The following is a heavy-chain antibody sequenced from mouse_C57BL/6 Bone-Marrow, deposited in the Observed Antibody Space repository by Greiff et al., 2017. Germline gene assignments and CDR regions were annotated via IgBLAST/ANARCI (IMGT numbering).Heavy chain of an antibody. Sequence: QVQLKESGPGLVQPSQSLSITCTVSGFSLTSYGVHWVRQPPGKGLEWLGVIWSGGSTDYNAAFISRLSISKDNSKSQVFFKMNSLQADDTAIYYCAKFSYYGSRYAMDYWGQGTSVTVSS. D-gene: IGHD1-1*01. CDR1: GFSLTSYG. CDR2: IWSGGST. V-gene: IGHV2-4*01. CDR3: AKFSYYGSRYAMDY. J-gene: IGHJ4*01.